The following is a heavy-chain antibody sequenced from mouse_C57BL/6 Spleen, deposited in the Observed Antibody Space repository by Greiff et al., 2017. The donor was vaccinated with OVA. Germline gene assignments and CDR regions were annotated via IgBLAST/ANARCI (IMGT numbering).Heavy chain of an antibody. CDR1: GYTFTDYE. J-gene: IGHJ2*01. V-gene: IGHV1-15*01. D-gene: IGHD2-3*01. CDR3: TREGDDYIDY. Sequence: VQLQQSGAELVRPGASVTLSCKASGYTFTDYEMHWVKQTPVHGLEWIGAIDPETGGTAYNQKFKGKAILTADKSSSTAYMELRSLTSEDSAVYYCTREGDDYIDYWGQGTTLTVSS. CDR2: IDPETGGT.